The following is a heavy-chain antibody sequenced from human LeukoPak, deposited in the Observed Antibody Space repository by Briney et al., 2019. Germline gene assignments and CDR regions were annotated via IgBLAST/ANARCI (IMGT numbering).Heavy chain of an antibody. CDR3: ARVDSYGYRYFDY. CDR1: GYTFTSYD. D-gene: IGHD5-18*01. V-gene: IGHV1-8*03. Sequence: GASVKVSFKASGYTFTSYDINWVRQATGQGLEWMGWMNPNSGNTGYAQKFQGRVTITRNTSISTAYMELSSLRSEDTAVYYCARVDSYGYRYFDYWGQGTLVTVSS. CDR2: MNPNSGNT. J-gene: IGHJ4*02.